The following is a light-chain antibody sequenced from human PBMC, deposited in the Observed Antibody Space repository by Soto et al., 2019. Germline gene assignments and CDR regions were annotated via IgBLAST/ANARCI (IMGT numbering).Light chain of an antibody. Sequence: QSVLTQSSSASASLGSSVKLTCTLSSGHSSYIIAWHQQQPGKAPRYLMKLEGSGSYNKGSGVPDRFSGSSFGADRYLTISNLQFEDEADYYCETWVSNTYVFGTGTQLTVL. CDR1: SGHSSYI. V-gene: IGLV4-60*02. CDR2: LEGSGSY. J-gene: IGLJ1*01. CDR3: ETWVSNTYV.